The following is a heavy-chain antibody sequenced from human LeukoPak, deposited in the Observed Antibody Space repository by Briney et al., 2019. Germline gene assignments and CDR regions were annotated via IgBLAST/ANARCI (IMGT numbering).Heavy chain of an antibody. D-gene: IGHD6-25*01. CDR2: INPNSGGT. CDR1: GYTFTGYY. CDR3: ARGSLLRAAQRYYFDY. Sequence: GASVKVSCKASGYTFTGYYMHWVRQAPGQGLEWMGWINPNSGGTNYAQKFQGWVTMTRDTSISTAYMEPSRLRSDDTAVYYCARGSLLRAAQRYYFDYWGQGTLVTVSS. J-gene: IGHJ4*02. V-gene: IGHV1-2*04.